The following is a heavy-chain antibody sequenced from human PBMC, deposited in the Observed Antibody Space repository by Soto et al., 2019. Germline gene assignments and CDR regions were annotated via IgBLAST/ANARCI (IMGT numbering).Heavy chain of an antibody. CDR2: IYYSGST. Sequence: SETLSLTCTVSGGSLNPNYWSWIRQPPGKGLEWIGYIYYSGSTNYNPSLKSRVTISVDTSKNQFSLKLSSVTAADTAVYYCARLPSDYIWGSYRSFYFDYWGQGTLVTVSS. CDR3: ARLPSDYIWGSYRSFYFDY. V-gene: IGHV4-59*08. D-gene: IGHD3-16*02. CDR1: GGSLNPNY. J-gene: IGHJ4*02.